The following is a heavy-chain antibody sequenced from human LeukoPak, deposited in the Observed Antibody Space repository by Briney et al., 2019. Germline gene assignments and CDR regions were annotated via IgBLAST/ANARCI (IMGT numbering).Heavy chain of an antibody. V-gene: IGHV1-18*01. CDR3: ARPDSSGYGYYFDY. J-gene: IGHJ4*02. CDR2: ISAYNGNT. D-gene: IGHD3-22*01. CDR1: GYTFTSYG. Sequence: ATVKVSCKASGYTFTSYGISWVRQAPGQGLEWMGWISAYNGNTNYAQKLQGRVTMTTDTSTSTAYMELRSLRSDDTAAYYCARPDSSGYGYYFDYWGQGTLVTVSS.